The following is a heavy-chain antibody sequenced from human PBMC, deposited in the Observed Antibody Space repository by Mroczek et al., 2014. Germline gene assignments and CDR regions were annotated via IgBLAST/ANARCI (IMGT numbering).Heavy chain of an antibody. CDR2: IYTSGST. CDR3: ARDFKLPKNGGEYFDY. CDR1: GGSISSYY. D-gene: IGHD3-16*01. Sequence: QVQLQESGPGLVKPSETLSLTCTVSGGSISSYYWSWIRQPAGKGLEWIGRIYTSGSTNYNPSLKSRVTMSVDTSKNQFSLKLSSVTAADTAVYYCARDFKLPKNGGEYFDYVGQGTLVTVSS. V-gene: IGHV4-4*07. J-gene: IGHJ4*02.